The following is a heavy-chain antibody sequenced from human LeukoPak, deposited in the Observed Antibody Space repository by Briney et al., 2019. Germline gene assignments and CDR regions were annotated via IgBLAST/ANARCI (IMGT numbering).Heavy chain of an antibody. V-gene: IGHV3-74*01. J-gene: IGHJ4*02. CDR2: INSDGSST. Sequence: GGSLRLSCAASGFTFSSYWIHWVCQAPGKGLVWVSRINSDGSSTSYADSVKGRFTISRDNAKNTLYLQVNSLRAEDTAVYYCARGGFTGTSCPYFDSWGQGTLVTVSS. CDR1: GFTFSSYW. CDR3: ARGGFTGTSCPYFDS. D-gene: IGHD2-2*01.